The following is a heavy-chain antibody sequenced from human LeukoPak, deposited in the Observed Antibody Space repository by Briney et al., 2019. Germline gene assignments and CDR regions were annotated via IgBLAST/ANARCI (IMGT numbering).Heavy chain of an antibody. CDR3: ARGRSIAAARWFDP. CDR1: GGSFSGYY. V-gene: IGHV4-34*01. D-gene: IGHD6-13*01. Sequence: SETLSLTCAVYGGSFSGYYWSWICQPPGKGLEWIGEINHSGSTNYNPSLKSRVTISVDTSKNQFSLKLSSVTAADTAVYYCARGRSIAAARWFDPWGQGTLVTVSS. CDR2: INHSGST. J-gene: IGHJ5*02.